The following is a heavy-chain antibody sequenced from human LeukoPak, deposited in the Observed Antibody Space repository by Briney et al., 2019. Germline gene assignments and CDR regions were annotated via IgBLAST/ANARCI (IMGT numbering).Heavy chain of an antibody. CDR2: IYYSGST. Sequence: KPSETLSLTCTVSGGSISSYYWSWIRQPPGKGLEWIGYIYYSGSTNYNPSLKSRVTISVDTSKNQFSLKLSSVTAADTAVYYCARVVVAAANPIFDYWGQGTLVTVSS. CDR1: GGSISSYY. D-gene: IGHD6-25*01. V-gene: IGHV4-59*01. J-gene: IGHJ4*02. CDR3: ARVVVAAANPIFDY.